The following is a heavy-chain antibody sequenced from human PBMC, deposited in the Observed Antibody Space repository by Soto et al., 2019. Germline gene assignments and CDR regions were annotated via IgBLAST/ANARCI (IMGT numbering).Heavy chain of an antibody. J-gene: IGHJ5*02. CDR3: ARGFAVTSTHHWFDP. CDR1: GGSVSSGSYY. D-gene: IGHD4-4*01. Sequence: QVQLQESGPGLVKPSETLSLTCTVSGGSVSSGSYYWSWIRQPPGKGLEWIGYIYYRGSTNYNPSLKSRVTLSRDTAKNHFSLKQSAITAADTAVYYCARGFAVTSTHHWFDPWGQGTLVTVSS. CDR2: IYYRGST. V-gene: IGHV4-61*03.